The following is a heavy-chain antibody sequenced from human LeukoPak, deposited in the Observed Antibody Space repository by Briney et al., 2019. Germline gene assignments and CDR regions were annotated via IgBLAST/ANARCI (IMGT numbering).Heavy chain of an antibody. D-gene: IGHD2-21*01. Sequence: PGGSLRLSCADSGFTFSTFWMSWVRQAPGKGLEWVANIKADGSVKHYVDSVEGRFSISRDNARSSLYLQMNSLRAEDTAVYYCVRDSDYQRNSGGLYAHYDALDIWGHGTMVTVSA. CDR2: IKADGSVK. CDR1: GFTFSTFW. CDR3: VRDSDYQRNSGGLYAHYDALDI. J-gene: IGHJ3*02. V-gene: IGHV3-7*01.